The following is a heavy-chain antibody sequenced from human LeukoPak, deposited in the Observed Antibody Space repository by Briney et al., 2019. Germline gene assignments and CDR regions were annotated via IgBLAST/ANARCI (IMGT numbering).Heavy chain of an antibody. CDR1: GFTFSSCS. V-gene: IGHV3-48*04. CDR2: ISSSSSTI. J-gene: IGHJ4*02. D-gene: IGHD3-3*01. CDR3: VTEFWYRFDY. Sequence: GGSLRLSXAASGFTFSSCSMNWVRQAPGKGLEWVSYISSSSSTIYYADSVKGRFTISRDNAKNSIYLHMSSLSADDTAVYFCVTEFWYRFDYWGQGILVTVSS.